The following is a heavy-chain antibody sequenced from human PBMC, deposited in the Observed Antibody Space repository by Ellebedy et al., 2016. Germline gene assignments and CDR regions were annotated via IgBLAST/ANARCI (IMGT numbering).Heavy chain of an antibody. D-gene: IGHD2-15*01. CDR2: FDYRGGA. J-gene: IGHJ4*02. V-gene: IGHV4-59*01. Sequence: SETLSLTCTVSGGSIKTYYWSWMRQPPGKGLEWIGYFDYRGGAEYNPSLKSRITISGDPSKNQFSLQLRSVTSADTALYYCARGRRSHDQFAPFDFWGQGTLVPVSS. CDR1: GGSIKTYY. CDR3: ARGRRSHDQFAPFDF.